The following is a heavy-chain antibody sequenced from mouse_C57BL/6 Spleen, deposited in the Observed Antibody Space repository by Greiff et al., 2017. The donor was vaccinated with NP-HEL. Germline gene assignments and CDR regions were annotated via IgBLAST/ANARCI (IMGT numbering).Heavy chain of an antibody. CDR1: GYTFTSYW. V-gene: IGHV1-55*01. D-gene: IGHD1-1*01. CDR3: ARGGNLLPAMDY. Sequence: QVQLQQPGAELVKPGASVKMSCKASGYTFTSYWITWVKQRPGQGLEWIGDIYPGSGSTNYNEKFKSKATLTVDTSSSTAYMQRSRLTSEDSEVYYCARGGNLLPAMDYWGQGTSVTVSS. J-gene: IGHJ4*01. CDR2: IYPGSGST.